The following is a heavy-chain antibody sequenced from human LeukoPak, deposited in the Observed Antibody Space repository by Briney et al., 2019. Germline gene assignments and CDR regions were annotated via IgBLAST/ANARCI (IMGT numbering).Heavy chain of an antibody. Sequence: ASVKVSCKASGYTFTNYDINWVRQATGQGLEWMGWMNPNSGDTGYAQNFQGRVTMTRDTSINTAYMELSSLRSEDTAVYYCAKDITGATGYWGQGTLVTVSS. CDR1: GYTFTNYD. CDR3: AKDITGATGY. J-gene: IGHJ4*02. V-gene: IGHV1-8*01. D-gene: IGHD1-26*01. CDR2: MNPNSGDT.